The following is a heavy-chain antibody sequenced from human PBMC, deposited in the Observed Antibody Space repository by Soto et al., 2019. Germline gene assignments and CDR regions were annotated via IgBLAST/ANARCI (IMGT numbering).Heavy chain of an antibody. D-gene: IGHD1-26*01. CDR2: VSADNRNS. Sequence: QVQLVQSGSEVKKPGASVRVTCKASGYTFSNYGISWGREAPGQGLERMGWVSADNRNSNYAQKFEVSVIMTDDTPTSTADLELRGLRSDDTAIYYCARDRQWEPLLYWGQGTLVTVSS. CDR3: ARDRQWEPLLY. CDR1: GYTFSNYG. V-gene: IGHV1-18*01. J-gene: IGHJ4*02.